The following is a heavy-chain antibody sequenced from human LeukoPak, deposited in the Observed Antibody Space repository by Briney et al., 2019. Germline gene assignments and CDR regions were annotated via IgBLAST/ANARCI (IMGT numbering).Heavy chain of an antibody. Sequence: SETLSLTCTVSGGSIGSHYWSWIRQPPGKGLEWIGYIYYSGSTNYNPSLKSRVTISVDTSKNQLSLKLSSVTAADTAVYYCARDDGWSSSSFDYWGQGTLVTVSS. D-gene: IGHD6-6*01. V-gene: IGHV4-59*11. CDR1: GGSIGSHY. J-gene: IGHJ4*02. CDR3: ARDDGWSSSSFDY. CDR2: IYYSGST.